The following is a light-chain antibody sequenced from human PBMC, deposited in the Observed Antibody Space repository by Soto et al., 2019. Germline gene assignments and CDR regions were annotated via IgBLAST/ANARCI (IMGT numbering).Light chain of an antibody. CDR3: QQANSFPLT. Sequence: DIQLTQSPSFLSASVGDRVTITCRASQSVDRYLAWYQQKPGKAPHLLIYDASSLESGVPSRFSGSGSGTDFTLTISSLQPEDFATYYCQQANSFPLTFGGGTKVDIK. J-gene: IGKJ4*01. CDR2: DAS. CDR1: QSVDRY. V-gene: IGKV1-12*01.